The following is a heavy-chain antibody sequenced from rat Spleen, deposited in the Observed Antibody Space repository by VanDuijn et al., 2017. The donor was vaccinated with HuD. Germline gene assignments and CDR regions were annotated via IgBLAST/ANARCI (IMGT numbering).Heavy chain of an antibody. D-gene: IGHD2-5*01. CDR2: INYDGRST. J-gene: IGHJ2*01. CDR3: ARGGYFRY. CDR1: GFIFSDHY. Sequence: EVQLVESGGGLVQPGRSLKLYCAASGFIFSDHYVAWVRQTPTEGLEWVATINYDGRSTFYRDSVRDRFTISRDNGKSILYLQMDSLKSEDTATYYCARGGYFRYWGQGVMVTVSS. V-gene: IGHV5S10*01.